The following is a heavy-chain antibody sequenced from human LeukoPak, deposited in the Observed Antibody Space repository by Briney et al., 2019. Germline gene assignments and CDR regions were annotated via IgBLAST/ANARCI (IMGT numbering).Heavy chain of an antibody. CDR3: ARVSGSLSRPFDY. V-gene: IGHV4-59*01. Sequence: SETLSLNCTVSGGSISSYYWSWIRQPPGKGLEWIGYIYYSGSTNYNPSLKSRVTISVDTSKNQFSLKLSSVTAADTAVYYCARVSGSLSRPFDYWGQGTLVTVSS. J-gene: IGHJ4*02. CDR1: GGSISSYY. D-gene: IGHD1-26*01. CDR2: IYYSGST.